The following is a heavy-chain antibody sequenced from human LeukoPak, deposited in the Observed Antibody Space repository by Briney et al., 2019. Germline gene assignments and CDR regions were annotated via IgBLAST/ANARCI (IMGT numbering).Heavy chain of an antibody. V-gene: IGHV4-34*01. D-gene: IGHD6-19*01. CDR3: ARTVLAVAGTELGWFDP. CDR2: INHSGST. Sequence: SETLSLTCAVYGGSFSGYYWSWIRQPPGKGLEWLGEINHSGSTNYNPSLKSRVTISVDTSKNQFSLKLTSVTAADTAVYYCARTVLAVAGTELGWFDPWGPGTLVTVSS. J-gene: IGHJ5*02. CDR1: GGSFSGYY.